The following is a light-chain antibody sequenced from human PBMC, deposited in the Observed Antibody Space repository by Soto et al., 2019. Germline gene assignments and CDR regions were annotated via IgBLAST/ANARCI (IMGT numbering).Light chain of an antibody. Sequence: EIVLTQSPATLSLSPGERATLSCRASQSVSSYLAWYQQKPGQAPRLLIYDAANSATGIPARFSGSGSGTAFTLTISSREPEDFAVYYCQQRSNWPPITFGQGTRLEIK. CDR2: DAA. CDR1: QSVSSY. J-gene: IGKJ5*01. CDR3: QQRSNWPPIT. V-gene: IGKV3-11*01.